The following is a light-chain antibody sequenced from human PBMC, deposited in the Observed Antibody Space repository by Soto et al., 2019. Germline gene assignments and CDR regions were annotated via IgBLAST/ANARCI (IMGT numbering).Light chain of an antibody. Sequence: DIQMTQPPSTLSASVGDRVTITCRASQSISSWLAWYQQKPGKAPKLLIYAASSLQSGVPSRFSGSGSGTDFTLTISSLQPDDFATYYCQQYYIYQGFGQGTKVDIK. CDR2: AAS. CDR3: QQYYIYQG. V-gene: IGKV1-5*01. J-gene: IGKJ1*01. CDR1: QSISSW.